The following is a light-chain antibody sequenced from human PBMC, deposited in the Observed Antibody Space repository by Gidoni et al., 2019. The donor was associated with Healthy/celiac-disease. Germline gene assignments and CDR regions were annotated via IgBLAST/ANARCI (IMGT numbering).Light chain of an antibody. CDR2: GAS. J-gene: IGKJ1*01. Sequence: DIVLTQSPGTLSLSPGERATLSCRASQSVSSSYLAWYQQKPGQAPRLLIYGASSRATGLPDRFSGSGSGTDFPLTISRLEPEDFAVYYCQQYGSSPTFXQXTKVEIK. CDR1: QSVSSSY. CDR3: QQYGSSPT. V-gene: IGKV3-20*01.